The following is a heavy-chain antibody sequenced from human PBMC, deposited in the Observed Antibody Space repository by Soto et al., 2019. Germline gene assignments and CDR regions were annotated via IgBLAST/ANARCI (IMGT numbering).Heavy chain of an antibody. D-gene: IGHD3-22*01. CDR3: ATSPYYYDSSGYYFGFDY. Sequence: GGSLRLSCAASGFTFSSYAMSWVRQAPGKGLEWVSAISGSGGSTYYADSVKGRFTISRDNSKNTLYLQMNSLRAEDTAVYYCATSPYYYDSSGYYFGFDYWGQGTLVTVSS. CDR2: ISGSGGST. J-gene: IGHJ4*02. CDR1: GFTFSSYA. V-gene: IGHV3-23*01.